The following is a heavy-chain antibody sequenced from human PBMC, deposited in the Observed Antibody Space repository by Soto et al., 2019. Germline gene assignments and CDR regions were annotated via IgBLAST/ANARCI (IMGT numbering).Heavy chain of an antibody. CDR1: GFTFSSYG. Sequence: SGGSLRLSCAASGFTFSSYGMHWVRQAPGKGLEWVAVISYDGSNKYYADSVKGRFTISRDNSKNTLYLQMNSLRAEDTAVYYCAKGDNYYYGMDVWGQGTTVTVSS. V-gene: IGHV3-30*18. CDR3: AKGDNYYYGMDV. D-gene: IGHD2-15*01. J-gene: IGHJ6*02. CDR2: ISYDGSNK.